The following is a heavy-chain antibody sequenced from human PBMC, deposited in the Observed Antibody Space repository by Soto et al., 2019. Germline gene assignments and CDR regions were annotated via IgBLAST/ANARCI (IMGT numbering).Heavy chain of an antibody. CDR3: AKDISGGGQLGYCSGGSCMEAYYFDY. CDR1: GFTFDDYA. J-gene: IGHJ4*02. Sequence: GGSLRLSCAASGFTFDDYAMHWVRQAPGKGLEWVSGISWNSGSIGYADSVKGRFTISRDNAKNSLYLQMNSLRAEDTALYYCAKDISGGGQLGYCSGGSCMEAYYFDYWGQGTLVTVSS. CDR2: ISWNSGSI. V-gene: IGHV3-9*01. D-gene: IGHD2-15*01.